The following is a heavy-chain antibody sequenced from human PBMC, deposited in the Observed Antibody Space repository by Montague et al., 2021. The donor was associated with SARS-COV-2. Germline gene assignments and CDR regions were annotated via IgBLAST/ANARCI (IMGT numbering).Heavy chain of an antibody. J-gene: IGHJ4*02. CDR3: ATLTSSITIFGVVQGYYFDE. CDR2: KYYSWST. V-gene: IGHV4-39*01. D-gene: IGHD3-3*01. CDR1: GASISSRSYY. Sequence: SETLSLTCTVSGASISSRSYYWGWIRQPPGKGLEWIGFKYYSWSTYYSPTLKSRVTISVDTSKNQFSLKLSSVTAADTAVYYCATLTSSITIFGVVQGYYFDEWGQGTLVTVSS.